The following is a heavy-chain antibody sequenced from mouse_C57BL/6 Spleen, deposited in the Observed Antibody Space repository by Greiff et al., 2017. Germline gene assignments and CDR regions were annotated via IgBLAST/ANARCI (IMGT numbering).Heavy chain of an antibody. CDR2: INPGSGGT. J-gene: IGHJ2*01. D-gene: IGHD2-5*01. Sequence: QVQLKQSGAELVRPGTSVKVSCKASGYAFTNYLIEWVKQRPGQGLEWIGVINPGSGGTNYNEKFKGKATLTADKSSSTAYMQLSSLTSEDSAVYFCARYSNYGYYFDYWGQGTTLTGSS. V-gene: IGHV1-54*01. CDR1: GYAFTNYL. CDR3: ARYSNYGYYFDY.